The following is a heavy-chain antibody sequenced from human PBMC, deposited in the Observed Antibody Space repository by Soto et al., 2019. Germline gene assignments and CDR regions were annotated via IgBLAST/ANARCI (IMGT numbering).Heavy chain of an antibody. V-gene: IGHV4-4*02. CDR3: ARGVGYCISTSCYRYYYYGMDV. D-gene: IGHD2-2*01. J-gene: IGHJ6*02. Sequence: SETLSLTCAVSGGSISSSNWWSWVRQPPGKGLEWIGEIYHSGSTNYNPSLKSRVTISVDKSKNQFSLKLSSVTAADTAVYYCARGVGYCISTSCYRYYYYGMDVWGQGTTVT. CDR2: IYHSGST. CDR1: GGSISSSNW.